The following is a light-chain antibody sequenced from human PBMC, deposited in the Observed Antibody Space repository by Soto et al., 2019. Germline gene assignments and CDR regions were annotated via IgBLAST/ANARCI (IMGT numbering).Light chain of an antibody. CDR3: QQYNSYSST. Sequence: DIQMTQSPSSLSASVGDRVTITCQASQDISNYLNWYQQKPGKAPKLLIFDASSLESGVPSRFSGSGSGTEFTLTISSLQPDDFATYYCQQYNSYSSTFGHGTKVDIK. CDR1: QDISNY. CDR2: DAS. V-gene: IGKV1-5*01. J-gene: IGKJ1*01.